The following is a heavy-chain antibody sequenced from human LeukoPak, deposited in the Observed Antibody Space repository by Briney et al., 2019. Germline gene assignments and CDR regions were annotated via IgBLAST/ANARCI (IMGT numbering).Heavy chain of an antibody. J-gene: IGHJ4*02. CDR2: IYYSGST. CDR3: ARRGASSSWYVYFDY. CDR1: GGSISSYY. V-gene: IGHV4-59*01. D-gene: IGHD6-13*01. Sequence: PSETLSLTCTVSGGSISSYYWSWIRQRPGKGLEWIGYIYYSGSTNYNPSLKSRVTISVDTSKNQFSLKLSSVTAADTAVYYCARRGASSSWYVYFDYWGQGTLVTVSS.